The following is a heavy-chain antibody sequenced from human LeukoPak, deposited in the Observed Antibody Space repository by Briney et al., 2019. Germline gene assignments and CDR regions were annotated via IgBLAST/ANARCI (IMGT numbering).Heavy chain of an antibody. V-gene: IGHV4-59*08. Sequence: SETLSLTCTVSGGSIRSYYWSWIRQPPGKGLEWIGYFYYSGSTNYNPSLKSRVTISLDTSKKQLSLKLYSVTVADTAVYYCARHFAYSSSSYFDYWGQGSLVTVSS. CDR1: GGSIRSYY. J-gene: IGHJ4*02. CDR3: ARHFAYSSSSYFDY. D-gene: IGHD6-6*01. CDR2: FYYSGST.